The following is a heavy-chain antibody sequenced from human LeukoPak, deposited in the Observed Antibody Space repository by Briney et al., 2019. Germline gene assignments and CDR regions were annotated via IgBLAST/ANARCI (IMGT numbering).Heavy chain of an antibody. V-gene: IGHV3-7*01. J-gene: IGHJ4*02. CDR3: VSVAGYLNY. D-gene: IGHD4-23*01. CDR1: GFTLSSYR. Sequence: GGSLRHSCAAPGFTLSSYRMSSVRQAPGKGLEWVANIKQDGSEKYYVDSVKGRFTISRDNAKNSLYLQMNSLRAEDTAIYFCVSVAGYLNYWGQGSLVA. CDR2: IKQDGSEK.